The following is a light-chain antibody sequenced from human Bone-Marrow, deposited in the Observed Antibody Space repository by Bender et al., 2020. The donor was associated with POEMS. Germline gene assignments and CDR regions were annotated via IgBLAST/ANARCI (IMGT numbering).Light chain of an antibody. J-gene: IGLJ1*01. CDR3: QAWDSNTGYV. CDR1: DIEDED. CDR2: DDS. V-gene: IGLV3-21*03. Sequence: SYVLTQPPSVSVAPGKTAMITCGGDDIEDEDVHWYQQKSGQAPVLVLYDDSDRPSGIPDRFSGSNSGNMATLTISRVEGGDEADYYCQAWDSNTGYVFGTGTKVTVL.